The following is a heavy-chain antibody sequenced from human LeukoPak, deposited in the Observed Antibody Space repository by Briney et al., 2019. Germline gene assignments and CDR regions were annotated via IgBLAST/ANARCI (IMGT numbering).Heavy chain of an antibody. Sequence: GGSLRLSCATSGFNFDRYTIHWVRQAPGKGLEWVSLAGWAGGTTFYSDSVRGRSTISRDSGRKSVYLQMNSLTTDGTAFYFCAKELDTMFFDYWGQGALVTVSS. D-gene: IGHD3-10*02. CDR3: AKELDTMFFDY. CDR2: AGWAGGTT. V-gene: IGHV3-43*01. J-gene: IGHJ4*02. CDR1: GFNFDRYT.